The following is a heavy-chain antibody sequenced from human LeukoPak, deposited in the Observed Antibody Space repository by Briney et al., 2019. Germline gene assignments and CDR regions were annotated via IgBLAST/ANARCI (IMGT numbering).Heavy chain of an antibody. D-gene: IGHD3-22*01. CDR1: GFTFSSYA. CDR3: AKYDSSGYYAKFDY. CDR2: ISGSGGST. Sequence: GGSLRLSCAASGFTFSSYAMSLVRQAPGKGLEWVSAISGSGGSTYYADSVKGRFTISRDSSKNTLYLQMNSLRAEDTAVYYCAKYDSSGYYAKFDYWGQGTLVTVSS. V-gene: IGHV3-23*01. J-gene: IGHJ4*02.